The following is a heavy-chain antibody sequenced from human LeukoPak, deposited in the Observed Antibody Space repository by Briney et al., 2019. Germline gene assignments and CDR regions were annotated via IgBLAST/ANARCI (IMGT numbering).Heavy chain of an antibody. J-gene: IGHJ4*02. Sequence: SETLSLTCTVSGYSINSGFYWGWIQQPPGKGLEWIGSIYHSGSTHYKSSLKSRVIISVDTSKNQFSLKLTSVTAADTAVYFCARGGTWPTRLDYWGQGTLVTVSS. CDR2: IYHSGST. CDR3: ARGGTWPTRLDY. V-gene: IGHV4-38-2*02. CDR1: GYSINSGFY. D-gene: IGHD1-1*01.